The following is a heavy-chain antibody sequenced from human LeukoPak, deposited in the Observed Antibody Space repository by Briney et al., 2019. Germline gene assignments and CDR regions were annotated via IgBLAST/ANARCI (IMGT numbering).Heavy chain of an antibody. D-gene: IGHD5-12*01. CDR1: GFTFGDYA. CDR3: TREVATITPYFDY. J-gene: IGHJ4*02. V-gene: IGHV3-49*04. Sequence: GGSLRLSCTASGFTFGDYAMSWVRQAPGKGLEWVGFIRSKAYGGTTEYAASVKGRFTISRDDSKSIAYLQMNSLKTGDTAVYYCTREVATITPYFDYWGQGTLVTVSS. CDR2: IRSKAYGGTT.